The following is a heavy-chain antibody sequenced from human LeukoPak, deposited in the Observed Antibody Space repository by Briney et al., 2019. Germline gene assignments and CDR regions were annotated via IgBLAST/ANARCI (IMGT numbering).Heavy chain of an antibody. CDR3: AKDRGSYYGNDAFDI. J-gene: IGHJ3*02. CDR2: IKSQTDGGTA. CDR1: GFTFNNAW. Sequence: GGSLRLSCEASGFTFNNAWMSWVRQAPGKGLEWVGLIKSQTDGGTADYAAPVKGRFSISRDDSKNTLYLQMNSLKTEDTAVYYCAKDRGSYYGNDAFDIWGQGTMVTVSS. D-gene: IGHD1-26*01. V-gene: IGHV3-15*01.